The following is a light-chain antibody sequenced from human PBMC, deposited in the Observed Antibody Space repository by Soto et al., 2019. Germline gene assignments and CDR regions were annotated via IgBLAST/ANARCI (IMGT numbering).Light chain of an antibody. CDR2: RAS. CDR3: QQYSHYYT. Sequence: DIQMTQSPSTLSASVGDRVTITCRASQSIDIWLAWYKQRPGKAPKLLIYRASTLESGVPSRFSGSGSGTDFALTDSGLQPDDFGAYYCQQYSHYYTFGQGTKLEI. CDR1: QSIDIW. V-gene: IGKV1-5*03. J-gene: IGKJ2*01.